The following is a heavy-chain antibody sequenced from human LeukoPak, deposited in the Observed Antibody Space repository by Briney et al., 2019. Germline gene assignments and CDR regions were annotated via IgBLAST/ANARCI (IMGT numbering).Heavy chain of an antibody. D-gene: IGHD3-10*01. CDR3: AKGKIWFGGRSYYFDY. J-gene: IGHJ4*02. CDR1: GFTFSSYA. CDR2: ISGSGGST. V-gene: IGHV3-23*01. Sequence: GGSLRLSCAASGFTFSSYAMSWVRQAPGKGLEWASAISGSGGSTYYADSVKGRFTISRDNSKNTLYLQMNSLRAEDTAVYYCAKGKIWFGGRSYYFDYWGQGTLVTVSS.